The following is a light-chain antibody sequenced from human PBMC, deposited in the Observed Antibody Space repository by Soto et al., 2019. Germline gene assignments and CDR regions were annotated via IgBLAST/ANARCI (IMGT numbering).Light chain of an antibody. CDR2: AAS. Sequence: DIQLTQYPAFLSASFGDRVTITCRASHGIGSYLAWYQQKPGKAPRLLIYAASTLQSGVPSRFSGSGSDTEFTLTISSLQPEDFATYYCQQLNNYPLTFGGGTKVDIK. CDR1: HGIGSY. V-gene: IGKV1-9*01. J-gene: IGKJ4*01. CDR3: QQLNNYPLT.